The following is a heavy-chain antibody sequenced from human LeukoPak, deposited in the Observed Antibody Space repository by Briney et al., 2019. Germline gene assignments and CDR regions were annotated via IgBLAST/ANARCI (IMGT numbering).Heavy chain of an antibody. CDR1: GYTFTNYG. D-gene: IGHD3-10*01. CDR2: VSAYNGNT. CDR3: ARGLYYYGSQSPLRNWFDP. Sequence: GASVKVSCKASGYTFTNYGITWVRQAPGQGLEWMGWVSAYNGNTNYAQKIQGRVTMTTDTSTSTAYMELRRLRSDDTAVYYCARGLYYYGSQSPLRNWFDPWGQGTLVTVSS. V-gene: IGHV1-18*01. J-gene: IGHJ5*02.